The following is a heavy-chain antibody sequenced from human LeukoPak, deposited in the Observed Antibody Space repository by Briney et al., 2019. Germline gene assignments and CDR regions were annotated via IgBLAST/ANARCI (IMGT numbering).Heavy chain of an antibody. D-gene: IGHD3/OR15-3a*01. CDR2: IYPGDSDT. Sequence: GESLKISCEGSGYTFASYWITWVRQMPGKGLEWMGIIYPGDSDTRYSPSFQGQVTISVDKSISTAYLQWSSLRASDTAKYYCARHGLGIEYWGQGTLVTVSS. V-gene: IGHV5-51*01. CDR1: GYTFASYW. CDR3: ARHGLGIEY. J-gene: IGHJ4*02.